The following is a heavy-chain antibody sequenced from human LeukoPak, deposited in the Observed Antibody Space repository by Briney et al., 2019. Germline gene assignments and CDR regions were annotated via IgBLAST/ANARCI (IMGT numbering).Heavy chain of an antibody. CDR3: ASSQYYYDRPPPMDV. J-gene: IGHJ6*03. V-gene: IGHV1-46*01. CDR2: ISPSGGST. D-gene: IGHD3-22*01. Sequence: ASVKVSCKASGYTFTSYYMHWVRQAPGQGLEWMGIISPSGGSTSYAQKFQGRVTMTRDMSTSTVYMELSSLRSEDTAVYYCASSQYYYDRPPPMDVWGKGTTVTVSS. CDR1: GYTFTSYY.